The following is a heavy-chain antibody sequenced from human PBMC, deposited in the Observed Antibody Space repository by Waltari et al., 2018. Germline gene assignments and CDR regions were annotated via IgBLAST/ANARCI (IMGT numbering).Heavy chain of an antibody. V-gene: IGHV3-30*18. CDR3: AKDARPSIHWFDP. CDR2: ISSYGNTK. J-gene: IGHJ5*02. CDR1: GSTFSSDG. Sequence: QEQLVESGGGVAQPGRSLRLSCAASGSTFSSDGMHWVRQAPGKGLEWVAVISSYGNTKFYADSVQGRFTISRDISKSTLYLQMNSLRPEDTAIYYCAKDARPSIHWFDPWGQGTLVTVSS. D-gene: IGHD6-6*01.